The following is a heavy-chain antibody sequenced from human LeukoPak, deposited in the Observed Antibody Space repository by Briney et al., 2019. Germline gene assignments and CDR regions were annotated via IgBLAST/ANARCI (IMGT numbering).Heavy chain of an antibody. D-gene: IGHD1-1*01. J-gene: IGHJ6*03. Sequence: NRSETLSLTFPVSGGSISSYCWSWIRQPAGKGLEWIGRIYTSGSTNYNPSLKSRVTMSVDTSKNQFSLKLSSVTAADTAVYYCARGGYRYYYYMDVWGKGTTVTVSS. CDR1: GGSISSYC. CDR2: IYTSGST. V-gene: IGHV4-4*07. CDR3: ARGGYRYYYYMDV.